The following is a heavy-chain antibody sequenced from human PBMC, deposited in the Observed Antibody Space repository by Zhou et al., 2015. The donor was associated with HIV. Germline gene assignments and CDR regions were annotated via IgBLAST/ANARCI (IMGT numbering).Heavy chain of an antibody. CDR1: GGTFSSYA. D-gene: IGHD3-10*01. Sequence: QVQLVQSGAEVKKPGSSVKVSCKASGGTFSSYAISWVRQAPGQGLEWMGGIIPIFGTANYAQKFQGRVTITADESTSTAYMELSSLRSEDTAVYYCARGKDYYGSGSYYPTYYYYGMDVWGQGTTVTVSS. CDR3: ARGKDYYGSGSYYPTYYYYGMDV. V-gene: IGHV1-69*12. CDR2: IIPIFGTA. J-gene: IGHJ6*02.